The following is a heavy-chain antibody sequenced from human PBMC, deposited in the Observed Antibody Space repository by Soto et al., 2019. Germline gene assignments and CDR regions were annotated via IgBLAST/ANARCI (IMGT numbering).Heavy chain of an antibody. J-gene: IGHJ6*04. CDR1: GYTVTSYA. CDR3: ATEIYYLPHMLNYYSYYGMDV. D-gene: IGHD3-10*01. Sequence: ASVKVSCKVSGYTVTSYAMHWVRQAPGQRLEWMGWINAGNGNTKYSQKFQGRVTITRDTSASTAYMELSSLRSEDTAVYYCATEIYYLPHMLNYYSYYGMDVWGRGPRVT. CDR2: INAGNGNT. V-gene: IGHV1-3*01.